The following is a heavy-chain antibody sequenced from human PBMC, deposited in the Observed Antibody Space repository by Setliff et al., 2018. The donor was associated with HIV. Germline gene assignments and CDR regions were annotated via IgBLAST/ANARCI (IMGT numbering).Heavy chain of an antibody. D-gene: IGHD3-16*02. CDR2: ISSSGSYI. V-gene: IGHV3-21*01. CDR1: GFTFSSYT. CDR3: ARAAYYDHVWGSFRTWDWFDP. Sequence: PGGSLRLSCAASGFTFSSYTMNWVRQAAGKGLEWVSSISSSGSYIYYADSVKGRFTISRDNAKNSLFLQMHSLRAEDTAVYYCARAAYYDHVWGSFRTWDWFDPWGQGTLVTVSS. J-gene: IGHJ5*02.